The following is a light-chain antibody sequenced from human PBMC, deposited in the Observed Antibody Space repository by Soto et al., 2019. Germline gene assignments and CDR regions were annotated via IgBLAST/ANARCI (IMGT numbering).Light chain of an antibody. CDR3: HQSYDNPL. CDR1: QSISGH. CDR2: AAS. V-gene: IGKV1-39*01. J-gene: IGKJ4*01. Sequence: DLQMTQSPSSLSASVGDRVTITCRASQSISGHLHWYQQKPGKAPKLLIYAASSLQSGVPSRFSGSGSGTDFTLTISRLQREDFESYHCHQSYDNPLFGGGTKVEIK.